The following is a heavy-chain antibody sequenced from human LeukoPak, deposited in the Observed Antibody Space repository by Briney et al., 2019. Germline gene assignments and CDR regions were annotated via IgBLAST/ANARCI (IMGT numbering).Heavy chain of an antibody. CDR2: INAGNGNT. CDR1: GYTFTTYA. V-gene: IGHV1-3*01. D-gene: IGHD2-8*01. J-gene: IGHJ4*02. CDR3: ARVPRGLYDIDIGVDY. Sequence: GASVKLSCKASGYTFTTYAIHWVRQAPGQRLEWMGWINAGNGNTKYSQKFQGRVTITRDTSASSAYMELSSLRSENTAVYYCARVPRGLYDIDIGVDYWAREPWSPSPQ.